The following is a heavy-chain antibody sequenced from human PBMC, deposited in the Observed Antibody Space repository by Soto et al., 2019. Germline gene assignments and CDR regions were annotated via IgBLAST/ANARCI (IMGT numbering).Heavy chain of an antibody. J-gene: IGHJ4*02. D-gene: IGHD3-16*01. CDR1: GGSFSGYF. CDR3: ARGSSFATRGLCD. CDR2: MTESGVT. V-gene: IGHV4-34*01. Sequence: SETLSLTCSVYGGSFSGYFWSWIRQPPGKGQEWIGEMTESGVTTYNPSLKSRVTISVDXSKNQFSLKLSSVTAADTAVYYCARGSSFATRGLCDWGQGTQVT.